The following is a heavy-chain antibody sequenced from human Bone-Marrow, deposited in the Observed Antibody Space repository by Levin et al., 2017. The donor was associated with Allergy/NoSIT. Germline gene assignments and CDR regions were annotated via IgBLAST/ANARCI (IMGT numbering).Heavy chain of an antibody. D-gene: IGHD3-3*01. Sequence: SGGSLRLSCAASGFTFSSYGMHWVRQAPGKGLEWVAVISYDGSNKYYADSVKGRFTISRDNSKNTLYLQMNSLRAEDTAVYYCAKDRRWTIFGVARYYYYGMDVWGQGTTVTVSS. CDR3: AKDRRWTIFGVARYYYYGMDV. CDR2: ISYDGSNK. J-gene: IGHJ6*02. V-gene: IGHV3-30*18. CDR1: GFTFSSYG.